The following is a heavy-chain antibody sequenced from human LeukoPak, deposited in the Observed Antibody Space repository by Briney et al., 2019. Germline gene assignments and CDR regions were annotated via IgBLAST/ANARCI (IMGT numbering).Heavy chain of an antibody. J-gene: IGHJ6*02. D-gene: IGHD3-10*01. CDR3: ARSHYYGSGSYYYGMDV. Sequence: GGSLRLSCAASGFTFSSYDMHWVRQATGKGLEWVSAIGTAGDTYYPGSVKGRFTISRENAKNSLYLQMNSLRAGDTAVYYCARSHYYGSGSYYYGMDVWGQGTTVTVSS. V-gene: IGHV3-13*01. CDR2: IGTAGDT. CDR1: GFTFSSYD.